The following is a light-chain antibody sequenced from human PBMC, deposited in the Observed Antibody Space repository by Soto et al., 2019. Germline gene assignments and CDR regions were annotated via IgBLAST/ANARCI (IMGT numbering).Light chain of an antibody. CDR1: QSVFFSGNNKNY. CDR3: QQYYSIPYT. CDR2: WAS. Sequence: DIVMTQSPDSLAVSLGERATINCKSSQSVFFSGNNKNYLAWYQQKPGQTPKLLIYWASTRESGVPDRFSGSGSGTDFTLTISSLQAEDVAVYYCQQYYSIPYTFGQGTKLEIK. J-gene: IGKJ2*01. V-gene: IGKV4-1*01.